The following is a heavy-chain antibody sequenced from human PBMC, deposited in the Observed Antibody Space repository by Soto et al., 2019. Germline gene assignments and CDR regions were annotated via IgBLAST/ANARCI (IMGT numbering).Heavy chain of an antibody. CDR2: MSHSGPT. Sequence: QLQESGPGLVKPSGTLSLTCAVSGGSVTTNYWWGWVRQSPVTGLEWIGDMSHSGPTNYSPSFKSRVTLSVDTSKIQFSLELKSVTAADPAVYFCWMSRGWYTIPSWGQGTLVTVSS. V-gene: IGHV4-4*02. J-gene: IGHJ5*02. D-gene: IGHD6-19*01. CDR1: GGSVTTNYW. CDR3: WMSRGWYTIPS.